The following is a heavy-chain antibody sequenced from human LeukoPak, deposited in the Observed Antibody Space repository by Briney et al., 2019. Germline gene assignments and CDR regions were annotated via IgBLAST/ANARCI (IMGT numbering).Heavy chain of an antibody. Sequence: GRSLRLSCAASGFTFSSYAMHWVRQAPGKGLEWVAVISYDGSNKYYADSVKGRFTISRDNSKNTLYLQMNSLRAEDTAVYYCVRGRDYYDSSGYYPVNFDYWGQGTLVTVSS. CDR3: VRGRDYYDSSGYYPVNFDY. CDR2: ISYDGSNK. CDR1: GFTFSSYA. D-gene: IGHD3-22*01. V-gene: IGHV3-30*04. J-gene: IGHJ4*02.